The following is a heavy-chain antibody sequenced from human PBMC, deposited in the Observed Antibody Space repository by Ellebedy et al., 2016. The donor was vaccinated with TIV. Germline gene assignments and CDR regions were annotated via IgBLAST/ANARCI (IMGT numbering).Heavy chain of an antibody. CDR3: ARDRTANYYYGMDV. V-gene: IGHV3-7*01. Sequence: GESLKISXAASKFTFSDYWMSWVRQAPGKGLEWVANIKQDGSEKYYVDSVKGRFTISRDNAKNSLYLQMNSLRAEDTAVYYCARDRTANYYYGMDVWGQGTTVTVSS. CDR1: KFTFSDYW. CDR2: IKQDGSEK. J-gene: IGHJ6*02.